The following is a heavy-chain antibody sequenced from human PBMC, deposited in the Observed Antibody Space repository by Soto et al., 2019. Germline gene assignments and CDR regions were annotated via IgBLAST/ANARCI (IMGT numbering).Heavy chain of an antibody. J-gene: IGHJ4*02. CDR1: GYTFTSYA. CDR3: ARDTGDYYDSSDILIPGY. CDR2: INAGNGNT. D-gene: IGHD3-22*01. Sequence: GASVKVSCKASGYTFTSYAMHWVRQAPGQRLEWMGWINAGNGNTKYSQKFQGRVTITRDTSASTAYMELSSLRSEGTAVYYCARDTGDYYDSSDILIPGYWGQGTLVTVSS. V-gene: IGHV1-3*01.